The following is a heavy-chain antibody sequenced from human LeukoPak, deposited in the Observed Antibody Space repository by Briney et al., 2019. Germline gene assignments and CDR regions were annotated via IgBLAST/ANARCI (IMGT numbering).Heavy chain of an antibody. D-gene: IGHD1-26*01. J-gene: IGHJ4*02. Sequence: ASVKVSCKASGYTFTSYYMHWVRQAPGQGLEWMGIINPSGGSTSYAQKFQGRVTMTRDMSTSTVYMELSSLRSEDTAVYYCARVYAGLSGSYGEFDYWGQGTLVTVSS. CDR3: ARVYAGLSGSYGEFDY. V-gene: IGHV1-46*01. CDR2: INPSGGST. CDR1: GYTFTSYY.